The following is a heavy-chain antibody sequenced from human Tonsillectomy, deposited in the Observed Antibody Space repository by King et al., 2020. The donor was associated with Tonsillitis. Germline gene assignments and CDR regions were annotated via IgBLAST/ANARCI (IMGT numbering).Heavy chain of an antibody. V-gene: IGHV1-46*03. CDR2: INPSGGST. CDR3: ARYLNPYYYYYYGMDV. D-gene: IGHD1-14*01. CDR1: GYTFTSYY. Sequence: QVQLVESGAEVKKPGASVKVSCKASGYTFTSYYMHWVRQAPGQGLEWMGIINPSGGSTSYAQKFQGRVTMTRDTSTSTVYMELSSLRSEDTAVYYCARYLNPYYYYYYGMDVWGQGTTVTVSS. J-gene: IGHJ6*02.